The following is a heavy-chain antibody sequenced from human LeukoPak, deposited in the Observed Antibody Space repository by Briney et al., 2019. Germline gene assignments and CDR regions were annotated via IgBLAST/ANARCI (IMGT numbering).Heavy chain of an antibody. CDR2: IWYDGSNK. D-gene: IGHD3-10*01. Sequence: PGGSLRLSCAASGFTFSSYGMHWVRQAPGKGLEWVAVIWYDGSNKYYADSVKGRFTISRDNSKNTLYLQMNSLRAEDTAVYYRARGREGLLWFGELLSHFDYWGQGTLVTVSS. CDR1: GFTFSSYG. CDR3: ARGREGLLWFGELLSHFDY. V-gene: IGHV3-33*01. J-gene: IGHJ4*02.